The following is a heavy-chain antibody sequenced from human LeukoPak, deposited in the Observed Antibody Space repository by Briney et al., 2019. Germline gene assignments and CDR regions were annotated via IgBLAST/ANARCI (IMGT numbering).Heavy chain of an antibody. J-gene: IGHJ5*02. CDR1: GGSLSSYY. D-gene: IGHD3-10*01. V-gene: IGHV4-59*08. CDR3: ARQTLVNGVRGVRVWFDP. Sequence: SETLSLTCTVSGGSLSSYYWSWIRQPPGKGLEWIGYIYYSGSTNYNPSLKSRVTISVDTSRNQFSLKVSSVTAADTAVYYCARQTLVNGVRGVRVWFDPWGQGTLVTVSS. CDR2: IYYSGST.